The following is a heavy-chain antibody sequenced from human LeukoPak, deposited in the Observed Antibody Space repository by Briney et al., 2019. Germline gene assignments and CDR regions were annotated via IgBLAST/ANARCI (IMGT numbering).Heavy chain of an antibody. CDR1: GFTFSSYA. Sequence: GASLRLSCAASGFTFSSYAMNWVRQAPGKGVEWVSPISGSGGSTYYADSVKGRFTISRDNSKNTLYLQTNSLRAEDTAIYYCAKRPGGFYYDSSDYYDYWGQGTLVTVSS. CDR2: ISGSGGST. J-gene: IGHJ4*02. D-gene: IGHD3-22*01. CDR3: AKRPGGFYYDSSDYYDY. V-gene: IGHV3-23*01.